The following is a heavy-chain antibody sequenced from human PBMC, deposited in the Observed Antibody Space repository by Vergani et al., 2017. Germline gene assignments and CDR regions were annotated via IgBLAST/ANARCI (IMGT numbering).Heavy chain of an antibody. D-gene: IGHD6-19*01. V-gene: IGHV4-59*01. CDR1: GGSISSYY. CDR2: IYYSGST. J-gene: IGHJ3*02. Sequence: QVQLQESGPGLVKPSETLSLTCTVSGGSISSYYWSWIRQPPGKGLEWIGYIYYSGSTNYNPSLKSRVTISVDTSKNQFSLKLSSVTAADTAVYYCARDRSGSGWLDAFDIWGQGTMVTVSS. CDR3: ARDRSGSGWLDAFDI.